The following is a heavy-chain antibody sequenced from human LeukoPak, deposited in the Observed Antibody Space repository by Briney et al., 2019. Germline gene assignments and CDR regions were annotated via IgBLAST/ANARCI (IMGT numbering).Heavy chain of an antibody. CDR2: ISSSSSYI. J-gene: IGHJ4*02. CDR1: GFTFSSYS. V-gene: IGHV3-21*01. Sequence: GGSLRLSCAASGFTFSSYSMNWVRQAPGKGLEWVSSISSSSSYIYYADSVKGRFTISRDNAKNSLYLQMNSLRAEDTAAYYCARAEVDTAMVYWGQGTLVTVSS. CDR3: ARAEVDTAMVY. D-gene: IGHD5-18*01.